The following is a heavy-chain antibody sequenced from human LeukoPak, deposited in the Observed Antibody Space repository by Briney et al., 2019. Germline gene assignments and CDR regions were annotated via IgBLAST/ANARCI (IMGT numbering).Heavy chain of an antibody. V-gene: IGHV4-34*01. D-gene: IGHD3-10*01. CDR2: INHSGST. CDR1: GGSISSHY. CDR3: ATRISMVRGEYYFDY. Sequence: SETLSLTCTVSGGSISSHYWSWIRQPPGKGLEWIGEINHSGSTNYNPSLKSRVTISVDTSKNQFSLKLSSVTAADTAVYYCATRISMVRGEYYFDYWGQGTLVTVSS. J-gene: IGHJ4*02.